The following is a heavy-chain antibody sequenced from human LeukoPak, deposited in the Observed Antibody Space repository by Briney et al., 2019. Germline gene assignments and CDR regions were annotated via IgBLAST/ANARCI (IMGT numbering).Heavy chain of an antibody. Sequence: PSETLSLTCTVSGGSISTYYWNWIRQSPGKGLEWIGYIYYGGNTNYSPSLRSRVTISVDTSKNQFSLKQSSVTAADTAVYYCAGGVVFYYYYYMDVWGKGTTVTVSS. D-gene: IGHD3-3*01. J-gene: IGHJ6*03. CDR2: IYYGGNT. V-gene: IGHV4-59*01. CDR3: AGGVVFYYYYYMDV. CDR1: GGSISTYY.